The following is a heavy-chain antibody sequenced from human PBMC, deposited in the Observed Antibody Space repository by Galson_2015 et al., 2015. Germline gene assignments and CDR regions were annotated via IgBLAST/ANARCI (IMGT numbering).Heavy chain of an antibody. J-gene: IGHJ6*03. CDR1: GFAFSSYE. Sequence: SLRLSCAASGFAFSSYETNWVRQAPGKGLEWVSYISSSGSTIYYADSVKGRFTISRDNAKNSLYLQMNSLRAEDTAVYYCARDGAYYDFWSGYPAYYYYYYMDVWGKGTTVTVSS. CDR2: ISSSGSTI. CDR3: ARDGAYYDFWSGYPAYYYYYYMDV. D-gene: IGHD3-3*01. V-gene: IGHV3-48*03.